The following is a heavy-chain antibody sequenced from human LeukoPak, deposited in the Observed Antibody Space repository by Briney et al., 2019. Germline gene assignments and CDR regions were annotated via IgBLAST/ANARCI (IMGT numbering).Heavy chain of an antibody. J-gene: IGHJ4*02. V-gene: IGHV3-30-3*01. CDR2: ISYDGSNK. CDR3: ASLPIVGATYFDY. Sequence: PGGSLRLSCAASGFTFSSYAMHWVRQAPGKGLEWVAVISYDGSNKYYADSVKGRFTISRDNSKNTLYLQMNSLRAEDTAVYYCASLPIVGATYFDYWCQGTLVTVSS. CDR1: GFTFSSYA. D-gene: IGHD1-26*01.